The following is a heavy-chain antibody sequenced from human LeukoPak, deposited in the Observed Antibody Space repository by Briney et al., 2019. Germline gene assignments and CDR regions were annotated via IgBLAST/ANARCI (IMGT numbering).Heavy chain of an antibody. D-gene: IGHD5-18*01. CDR1: GFTFSSYE. Sequence: GGSLRLSCAASGFTFSSYEMNWVRQAPGKGLEWVANIKQDGSEKYYVDSVKGRFTISRDNAKNSLYLQMNSLRAEDTAVYYCARLIGGYSYGMGYWGQGTLVTVSS. V-gene: IGHV3-7*01. J-gene: IGHJ4*02. CDR2: IKQDGSEK. CDR3: ARLIGGYSYGMGY.